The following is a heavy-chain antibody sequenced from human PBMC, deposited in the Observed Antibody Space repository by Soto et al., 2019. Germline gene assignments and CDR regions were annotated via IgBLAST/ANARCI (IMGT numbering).Heavy chain of an antibody. Sequence: GGSLRLSCAASGFTFSSYWMHWVRQAPGDGPVWVSRINTDGSITTYADSVKGRFTISRDNAKNTLYLQMNSLIAEDTAVYYCARDRVYSGYDMSANWFDPWGQGTLVTVSS. CDR3: ARDRVYSGYDMSANWFDP. CDR2: INTDGSIT. V-gene: IGHV3-74*01. D-gene: IGHD5-12*01. CDR1: GFTFSSYW. J-gene: IGHJ5*02.